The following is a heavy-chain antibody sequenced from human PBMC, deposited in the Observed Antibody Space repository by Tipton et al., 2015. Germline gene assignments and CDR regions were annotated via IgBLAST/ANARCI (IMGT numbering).Heavy chain of an antibody. J-gene: IGHJ4*02. CDR2: IYYSGST. CDR3: ACQDYDSLTRDYQTVDY. V-gene: IGHV4-39*07. CDR1: GGSMSRSSYY. Sequence: TLFLTCTVFGGSMSRSSYYWGWIRQPPGKGLEWIGSIYYSGSTHYNPSLKSRVTMSRDTSKNQFSLKLTSVTAADTAVYYCACQDYDSLTRDYQTVDYWGQGTLVTVSS. D-gene: IGHD3-9*01.